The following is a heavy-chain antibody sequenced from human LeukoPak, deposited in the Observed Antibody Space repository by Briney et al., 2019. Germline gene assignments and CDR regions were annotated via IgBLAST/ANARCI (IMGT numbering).Heavy chain of an antibody. D-gene: IGHD1-26*01. CDR2: ISSSSSYI. Sequence: SGGSLRLSCAASGFTFSSYSMNWVRQAPGKGLEWVSSISSSSSYIYYADSVKGRFTISRDNAKNSLYLQMNSLRAEDTAVYHCARQETSSYNGAFDIWGQGTMVTVSS. J-gene: IGHJ3*02. V-gene: IGHV3-21*01. CDR3: ARQETSSYNGAFDI. CDR1: GFTFSSYS.